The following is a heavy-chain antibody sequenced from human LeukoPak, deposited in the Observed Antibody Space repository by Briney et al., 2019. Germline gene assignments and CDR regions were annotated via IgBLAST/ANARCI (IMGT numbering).Heavy chain of an antibody. CDR1: GGSISTYY. CDR2: IYNSGST. J-gene: IGHJ4*02. V-gene: IGHV4-59*01. Sequence: SETLSLTCTVSGGSISTYYWSWIRQPPGKGLEWIAAIYNSGSTNYNPSLKSRVTISLDTSKNQFSLKLSSVTAADTAVYYCAAGQKWLVYDYWGQGTLVTVSS. CDR3: AAGQKWLVYDY. D-gene: IGHD6-19*01.